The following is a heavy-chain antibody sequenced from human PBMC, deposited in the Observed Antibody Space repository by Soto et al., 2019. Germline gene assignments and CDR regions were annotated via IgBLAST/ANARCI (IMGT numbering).Heavy chain of an antibody. Sequence: EVQLVESGGGLVKPGGSLRLSCAASGFTFSSYSMNGVRQAPGKGLEWVSSISSSSSYIYYADSVKGRYTISRDNAKNSLYLQMNSLRAEDTAVYYCARDEVVPAATDYWGEGTLVTVSS. V-gene: IGHV3-21*01. CDR2: ISSSSSYI. D-gene: IGHD2-2*01. CDR1: GFTFSSYS. CDR3: ARDEVVPAATDY. J-gene: IGHJ4*02.